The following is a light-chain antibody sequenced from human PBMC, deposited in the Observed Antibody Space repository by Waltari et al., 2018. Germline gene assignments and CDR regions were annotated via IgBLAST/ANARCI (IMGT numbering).Light chain of an antibody. J-gene: IGKJ4*01. CDR3: QQYDISPLT. CDR2: KAS. V-gene: IGKV1-5*03. Sequence: DIQMTQSPSTLSASVGDRVTITCRASQSISSWLAWYQQKPGKAPKLLIYKASSLESGVPSRFSGSGSGTDFSLTISSLEPEDFAVYYCQQYDISPLTFGGGTKVEIK. CDR1: QSISSW.